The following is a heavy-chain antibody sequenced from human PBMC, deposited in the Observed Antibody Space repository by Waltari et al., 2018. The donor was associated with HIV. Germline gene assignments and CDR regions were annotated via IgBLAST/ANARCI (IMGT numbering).Heavy chain of an antibody. CDR2: ISYDGSNK. CDR1: GFTFSSYA. D-gene: IGHD3-22*01. V-gene: IGHV3-30-3*01. J-gene: IGHJ4*02. Sequence: QVQLVESGGGVVQPGRSLRLSCAASGFTFSSYAMHWVRQAPGKGLEWVAVISYDGSNKYYADSVKGRFTISRDKSKNTLYLQMNSLRAEDTAVYYCARDNYYDSSGYKGYFDYWGQGTLVTVSS. CDR3: ARDNYYDSSGYKGYFDY.